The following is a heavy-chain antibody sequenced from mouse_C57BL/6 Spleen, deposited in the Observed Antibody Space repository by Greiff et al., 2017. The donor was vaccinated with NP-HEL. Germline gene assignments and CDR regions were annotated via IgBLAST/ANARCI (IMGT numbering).Heavy chain of an antibody. CDR3: TRWGTTDHFAY. J-gene: IGHJ3*01. V-gene: IGHV1-15*01. CDR2: IDPETGGT. Sequence: QVQLKQSGAELVRPGASVTLSCKASGYTFTDYEMHWVKQTPVHGLEWIGAIDPETGGTAYNQKFKGKAILTADKSSSTAYMELRSLTSEDSAVYNCTRWGTTDHFAYWGQGTLVTVSA. D-gene: IGHD1-1*01. CDR1: GYTFTDYE.